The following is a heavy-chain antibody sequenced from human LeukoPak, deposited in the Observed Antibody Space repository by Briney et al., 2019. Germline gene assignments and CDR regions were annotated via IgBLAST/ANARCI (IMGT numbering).Heavy chain of an antibody. V-gene: IGHV3-48*01. D-gene: IGHD3-22*01. CDR1: GFTFSSYT. CDR3: ARGAYYYED. CDR2: ISSSSSTI. J-gene: IGHJ4*02. Sequence: GGSLRLSCAASGFTFSSYTMNWVRQPPGKGLEWVSAISSSSSTIYYADSVKGRFTISRDNAKNSLYLQMNSLRAEDTAVYYCARGAYYYEDWGQGTLVTVSS.